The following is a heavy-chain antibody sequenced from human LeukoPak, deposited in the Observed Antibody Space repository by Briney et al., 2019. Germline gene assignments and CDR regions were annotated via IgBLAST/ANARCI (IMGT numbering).Heavy chain of an antibody. V-gene: IGHV3-48*03. Sequence: PGGSLRLSCAASGFTFSSYEMNWVRQAPGKGLEWVSYISSSGSTIYYADSVKGRFTISRDNAKNSLYLQMNSLRAEDTAVYYCARGRKYSSGWYYYYYYMDVWGKGTTVTISS. CDR2: ISSSGSTI. D-gene: IGHD6-19*01. CDR1: GFTFSSYE. J-gene: IGHJ6*03. CDR3: ARGRKYSSGWYYYYYYMDV.